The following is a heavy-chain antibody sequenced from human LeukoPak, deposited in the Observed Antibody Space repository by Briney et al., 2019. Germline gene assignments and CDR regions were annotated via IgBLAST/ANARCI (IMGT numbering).Heavy chain of an antibody. CDR3: ARDYGSGSYYNGLDY. CDR2: IWYDGSNK. D-gene: IGHD3-10*01. Sequence: GGSLRLSCAASGFTFSNNGMHWVRQAPGKGLEWVAVIWYDGSNKYYADSVKGRFTISRDNSKNTLYLQMNSLRAEDTAVYYCARDYGSGSYYNGLDYWGQGPWSSSPQ. J-gene: IGHJ4*02. V-gene: IGHV3-33*01. CDR1: GFTFSNNG.